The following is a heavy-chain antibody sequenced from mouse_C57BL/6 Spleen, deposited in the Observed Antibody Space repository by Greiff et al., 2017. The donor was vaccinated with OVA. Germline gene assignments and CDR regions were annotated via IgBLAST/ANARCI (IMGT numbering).Heavy chain of an antibody. D-gene: IGHD4-1*01. CDR2: INPSNGGT. V-gene: IGHV1-53*01. CDR3: ARQALTGYAMDY. Sequence: VQLQQSGTELVKPGASVKLSCKASGYTFTSYWMHWVKQRPGQGLEWIGNINPSNGGTNYNEKFKSKATLTVDKSSSTAYMQLSSLTSEDSAVYYCARQALTGYAMDYWGQGTSVTVSS. CDR1: GYTFTSYW. J-gene: IGHJ4*01.